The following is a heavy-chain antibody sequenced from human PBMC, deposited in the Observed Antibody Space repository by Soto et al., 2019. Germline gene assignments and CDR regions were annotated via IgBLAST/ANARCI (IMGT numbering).Heavy chain of an antibody. CDR2: ISYDGSSQ. J-gene: IGHJ6*02. V-gene: IGHV3-30-3*01. D-gene: IGHD4-17*01. CDR1: GFTFSAYA. Sequence: QVQLVESGGGVVQRGGSLRLSCAASGFTFSAYAMHWVREAPVKGLEWVAVISYDGSSQNYADSVKGRFTISRDNSKNTLYLQMNSLRDEDMALYYCARGAVTTNYYYYGMDVWGRGTTVTVSS. CDR3: ARGAVTTNYYYYGMDV.